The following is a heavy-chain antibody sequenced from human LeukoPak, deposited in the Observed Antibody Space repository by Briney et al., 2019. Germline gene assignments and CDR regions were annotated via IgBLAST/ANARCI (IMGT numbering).Heavy chain of an antibody. D-gene: IGHD1-26*01. J-gene: IGHJ4*02. V-gene: IGHV3-21*01. Sequence: GGSLRLSCAASGFTFSSYSMNWVRQAPGKGLEWVSSISSSSSYIYYADSVKGRFTISRDNAKNSLYPQMNSLRAEDTAVYCARSRGSGSYYGAYWGQGTLVTVSS. CDR3: ARSRGSGSYYGAY. CDR1: GFTFSSYS. CDR2: ISSSSSYI.